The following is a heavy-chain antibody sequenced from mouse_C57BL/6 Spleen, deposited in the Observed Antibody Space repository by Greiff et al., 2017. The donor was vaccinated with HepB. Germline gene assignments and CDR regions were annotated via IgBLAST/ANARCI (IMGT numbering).Heavy chain of an antibody. J-gene: IGHJ3*01. D-gene: IGHD3-3*01. V-gene: IGHV1-61*01. Sequence: VQLQQPGAELVRPGSSVKLSCKASGYTFTSYWMDWVKQRPGQGLEWIGNIYPSDSETHYNQKFKDKATLTVDKSSSTAYMQLSSLTSEDSAVYYCAREGFLGPWFAYWGQGTLVTVSA. CDR2: IYPSDSET. CDR1: GYTFTSYW. CDR3: AREGFLGPWFAY.